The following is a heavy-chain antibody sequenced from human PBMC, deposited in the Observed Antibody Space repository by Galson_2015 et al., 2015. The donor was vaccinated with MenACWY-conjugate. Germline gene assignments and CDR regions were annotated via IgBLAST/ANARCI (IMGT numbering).Heavy chain of an antibody. CDR3: ARHHYGSGSYYYDVIDY. CDR2: IYYSGST. D-gene: IGHD3-10*01. V-gene: IGHV4-39*01. J-gene: IGHJ4*02. CDR1: GGSVSSSSYY. Sequence: ETLSLTCTVPGGSVSSSSYYWGWIRQPPGKGLEWIGSIYYSGSTNYNPSLKSRVTISVETSKNRFSLKLSSVTAADTAVYYCARHHYGSGSYYYDVIDYWGQGTLVTVSS.